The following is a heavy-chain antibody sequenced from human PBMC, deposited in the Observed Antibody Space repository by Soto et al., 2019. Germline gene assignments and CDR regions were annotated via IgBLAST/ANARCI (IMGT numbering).Heavy chain of an antibody. V-gene: IGHV3-48*02. D-gene: IGHD6-13*01. CDR2: ITSSGTTV. Sequence: GGSLRLSCAASGFTFSSYSLNWVRQDPGKGLEWVSYITSSGTTVYYADSVRGRFTISRDNAKNSLYLQMNSLRDDDTAVYYCARGSSNWAYYFDFWGQGTLVTVSS. J-gene: IGHJ4*02. CDR3: ARGSSNWAYYFDF. CDR1: GFTFSSYS.